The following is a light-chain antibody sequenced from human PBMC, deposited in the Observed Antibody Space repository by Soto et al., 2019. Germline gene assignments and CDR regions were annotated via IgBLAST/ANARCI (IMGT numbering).Light chain of an antibody. J-gene: IGLJ3*02. CDR2: SNN. CDR1: ISNIGSNT. CDR3: AAWDDSLNGWV. V-gene: IGLV1-44*01. Sequence: QSVLTQSPSASVTPGQNVTISCSGSISNIGSNTVNWFQHLPATAPKLLIYSNNERPSGVPDRISGSKSGTSASLAISGLQSEDEADYFCAAWDDSLNGWVFGGGTQLTVL.